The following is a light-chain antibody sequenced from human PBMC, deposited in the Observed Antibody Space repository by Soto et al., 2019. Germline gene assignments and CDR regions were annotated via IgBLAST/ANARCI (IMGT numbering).Light chain of an antibody. V-gene: IGKV3-20*01. CDR1: QSVSSN. CDR3: QQYGSSPIT. CDR2: GAS. J-gene: IGKJ5*01. Sequence: EIVLTQSPATLSVSPWDTATLSCRASQSVSSNLAWYQQKPGQAPRLLIYGASSRATGIPDRFSGSGSGTDFTLTISRLEPEDFAVYYCQQYGSSPITFGQGTRLEIK.